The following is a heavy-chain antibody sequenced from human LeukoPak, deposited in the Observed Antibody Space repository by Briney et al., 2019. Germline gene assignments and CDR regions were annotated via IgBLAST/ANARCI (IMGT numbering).Heavy chain of an antibody. J-gene: IGHJ4*02. CDR1: GFTFSSYW. D-gene: IGHD6-19*01. V-gene: IGHV3-74*03. Sequence: GGSLRLSCAASGFTFSSYWMHWVRQAPGKGLVWVSRINSDGSRTTYADSVKGRFTISRDNAKNTLYLQMNSLRAGDTAVYYCARRHLPVEGTGRDDYWGQGTLVTVSS. CDR2: INSDGSRT. CDR3: ARRHLPVEGTGRDDY.